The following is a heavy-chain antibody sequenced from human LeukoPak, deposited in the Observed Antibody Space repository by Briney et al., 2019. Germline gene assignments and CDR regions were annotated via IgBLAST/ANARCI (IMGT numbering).Heavy chain of an antibody. CDR1: GGSFSGYY. D-gene: IGHD3-9*01. CDR3: ARGPRRYYNILTGYYNWDYFDY. J-gene: IGHJ4*02. V-gene: IGHV4-34*01. CDR2: INHSGST. Sequence: SETLSLTCAVYGGSFSGYYWSWIRQPPGKGLEWIGEINHSGSTNYNPSLKSRVTISVDTSKNQFSLKLSSVTAADTAVYYCARGPRRYYNILTGYYNWDYFDYWGQGTLVTVSS.